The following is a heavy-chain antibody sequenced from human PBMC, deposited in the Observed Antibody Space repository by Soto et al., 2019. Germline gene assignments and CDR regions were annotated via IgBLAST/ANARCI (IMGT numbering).Heavy chain of an antibody. CDR2: IYPGDSDT. Sequence: PGESLKISCKGSGYSFTSYWIGWVRQMPGKGLEWMGIIYPGDSDTRYSPSFQGQVAFSADKSISTAYLQWSGLKASDTAIYYCARRLSTGWFFDFWGQGTLVTVPS. CDR1: GYSFTSYW. D-gene: IGHD6-19*01. V-gene: IGHV5-51*01. J-gene: IGHJ4*02. CDR3: ARRLSTGWFFDF.